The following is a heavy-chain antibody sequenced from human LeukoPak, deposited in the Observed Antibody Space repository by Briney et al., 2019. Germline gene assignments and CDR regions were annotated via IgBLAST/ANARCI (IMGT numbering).Heavy chain of an antibody. CDR1: GFSFSNYV. Sequence: GGSLRLSCAASGFSFSNYVMCWVRQAPGKGLESVSAISASGLTTYYADAVKGRFTISRDNSKNTLDLQLDSRRADDSAVVYCAKVNNAYESIVSDFWGQGTLVTVSS. J-gene: IGHJ4*02. V-gene: IGHV3-23*01. CDR3: AKVNNAYESIVSDF. D-gene: IGHD3-16*02. CDR2: ISASGLTT.